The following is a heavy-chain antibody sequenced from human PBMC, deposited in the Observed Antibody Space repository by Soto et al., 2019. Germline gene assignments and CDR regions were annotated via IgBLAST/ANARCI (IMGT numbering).Heavy chain of an antibody. CDR3: ARDRDETFDY. J-gene: IGHJ4*02. CDR2: IWYDGSNK. CDR1: GFTFSNYG. V-gene: IGHV3-33*01. Sequence: QVQLVESGGGVVQPGRSLRLSCAASGFTFSNYGMHWVRQAPGKGLEWVAVIWYDGSNKYYADSVKGRFTISRDNSKNPLYLQMNSQRAEDTAVYYCARDRDETFDYWGQGTLVTVSS.